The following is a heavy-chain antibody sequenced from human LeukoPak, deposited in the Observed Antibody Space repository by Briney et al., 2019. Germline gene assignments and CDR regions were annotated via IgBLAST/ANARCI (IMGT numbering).Heavy chain of an antibody. CDR1: GGSISSYY. CDR3: ARGGDWNPFDY. CDR2: IFTSGST. D-gene: IGHD1-1*01. Sequence: SETLSLTXTASGGSISSYYWSWIRQPAGQGLEWIGRIFTSGSTNYNPSLKSRLTMSVDMSKNQFSLKLSYVTAAGTAVYYCARGGDWNPFDYWGQGILVTVSS. J-gene: IGHJ4*02. V-gene: IGHV4-4*07.